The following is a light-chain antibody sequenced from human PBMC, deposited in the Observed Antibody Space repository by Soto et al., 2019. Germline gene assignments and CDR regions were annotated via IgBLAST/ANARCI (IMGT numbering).Light chain of an antibody. J-gene: IGLJ2*01. CDR2: TNN. Sequence: QSVLTQPPSASGTPGPRVTISCSGSSSSIGTNTVNWYQLLPGTAPKLLIYTNNQRPSGVPDRFSGSKSGTSASLAISGLQSEDEADYYCATWDDSLNVVVFGGGTKVTVL. V-gene: IGLV1-44*01. CDR1: SSSIGTNT. CDR3: ATWDDSLNVVV.